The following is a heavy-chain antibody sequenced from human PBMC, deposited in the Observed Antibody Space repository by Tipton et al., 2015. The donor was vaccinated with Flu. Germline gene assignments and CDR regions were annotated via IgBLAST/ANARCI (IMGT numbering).Heavy chain of an antibody. CDR1: GFDFRSYG. D-gene: IGHD5-24*01. CDR2: IWYDGTNK. J-gene: IGHJ6*02. V-gene: IGHV3-33*01. Sequence: RSLRLSCAASGFDFRSYGMHWVRQAPGKGLEWVAVIWYDGTNKNYLDSVKGRFTISRDNFRNILSLQMNNLRAEDTGVYYCTRDEGAVNYYHGMDVWGQGTTVTVSS. CDR3: TRDEGAVNYYHGMDV.